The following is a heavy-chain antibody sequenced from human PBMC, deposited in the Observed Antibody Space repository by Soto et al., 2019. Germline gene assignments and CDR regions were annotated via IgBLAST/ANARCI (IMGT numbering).Heavy chain of an antibody. CDR2: ISAYNGNT. CDR1: GYTFTSYG. D-gene: IGHD6-13*01. CDR3: ARKSSSDYYYYYGMDV. J-gene: IGHJ6*02. V-gene: IGHV1-18*01. Sequence: QVQLVQSGAEVKKPGASVKVSCKASGYTFTSYGISWVRQAPGQGLEWMGSISAYNGNTNYAQKLQGRVTMTTDTSTSTAYMELRSLRSDDTAVYYCARKSSSDYYYYYGMDVWGQGTTVTVSS.